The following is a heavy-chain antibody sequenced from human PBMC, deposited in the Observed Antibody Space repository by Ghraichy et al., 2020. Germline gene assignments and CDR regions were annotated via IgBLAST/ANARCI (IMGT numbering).Heavy chain of an antibody. J-gene: IGHJ4*02. Sequence: SETLSLTCAVYGGSFSGYYWSWIRQPPGKGLEWIGEMNHSGSTNYNPSLKSRVTISVDTSKNQFSLKLSSVTAADTAVYYCARGSSGYRGGYWGQGTLVTVSS. D-gene: IGHD3-22*01. CDR2: MNHSGST. CDR1: GGSFSGYY. V-gene: IGHV4-34*01. CDR3: ARGSSGYRGGY.